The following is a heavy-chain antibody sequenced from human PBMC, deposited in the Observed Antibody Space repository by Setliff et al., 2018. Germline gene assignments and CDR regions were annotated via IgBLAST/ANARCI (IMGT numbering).Heavy chain of an antibody. V-gene: IGHV5-51*01. Sequence: VESLKISCKGSGYSFTDYWIGWVRQMPGEGLEWMGIIHPSNSDTVYSPSFQGQVTISADRSITTAYLQWSSLKASDTAIYYCARNRVALYDAFDIWGQGTMVTVSS. CDR1: GYSFTDYW. J-gene: IGHJ3*02. D-gene: IGHD5-12*01. CDR3: ARNRVALYDAFDI. CDR2: IHPSNSDT.